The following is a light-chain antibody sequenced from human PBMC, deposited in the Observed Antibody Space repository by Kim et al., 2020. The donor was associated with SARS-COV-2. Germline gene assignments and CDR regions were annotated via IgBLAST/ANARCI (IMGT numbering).Light chain of an antibody. V-gene: IGLV3-1*01. CDR1: KLGNTY. CDR2: VDR. CDR3: LAWDRGSGVV. Sequence: VSPGQTATITCSADKLGNTYVSWYQVRPGQSPLLVISVDRHRPSWIPERFSGANSGNTATLIIGETQVTDEAYYYCLAWDRGSGVVFGGGTKLTVL. J-gene: IGLJ2*01.